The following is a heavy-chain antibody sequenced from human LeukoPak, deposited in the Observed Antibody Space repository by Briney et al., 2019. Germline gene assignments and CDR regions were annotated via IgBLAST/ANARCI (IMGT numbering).Heavy chain of an antibody. CDR2: IYYSGST. CDR3: ARAPVYSGSYFDY. J-gene: IGHJ4*02. V-gene: IGHV4-30-4*01. Sequence: SETLSLTCTVSGGSISSGDYYWSWIRQPPGKGLEWIGYIYYSGSTYYNPSLKSRVTISVDRSKNQFSLKLSSVTAADTAVYYCARAPVYSGSYFDYWGQGTLVTVSS. D-gene: IGHD1-26*01. CDR1: GGSISSGDYY.